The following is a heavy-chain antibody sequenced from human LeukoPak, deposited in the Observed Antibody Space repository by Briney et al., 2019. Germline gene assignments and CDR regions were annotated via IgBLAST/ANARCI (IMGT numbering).Heavy chain of an antibody. J-gene: IGHJ4*02. CDR2: IYYSGST. Sequence: SETLSLTCTVSGGSISSSSYYWGWIRQPPGKGLEWIGSIYYSGSTYYNPSLKSRVTISVDTSKNQFSLKLSSVTAAHTAVYYCARFVVGDYFDYWGQGTLVTVSS. D-gene: IGHD2-21*01. CDR1: GGSISSSSYY. CDR3: ARFVVGDYFDY. V-gene: IGHV4-39*07.